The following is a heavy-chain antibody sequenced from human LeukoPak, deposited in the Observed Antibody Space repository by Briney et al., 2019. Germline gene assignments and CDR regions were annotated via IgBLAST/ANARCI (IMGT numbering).Heavy chain of an antibody. J-gene: IGHJ3*02. V-gene: IGHV1-46*01. CDR3: ARLGLGEAFDT. D-gene: IGHD3-16*01. CDR2: INPSTGST. Sequence: GASVKVSCKASGYTFTGYYMHWVRQAPGQGLEWLGLINPSTGSTKSAQKFQGRVTMSRDTSTNTVYMELASPRSEDTAVYYCARLGLGEAFDTWGHGTMVTVSS. CDR1: GYTFTGYY.